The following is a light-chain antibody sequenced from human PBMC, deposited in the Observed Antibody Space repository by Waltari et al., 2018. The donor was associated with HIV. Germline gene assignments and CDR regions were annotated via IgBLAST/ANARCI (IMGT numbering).Light chain of an antibody. V-gene: IGKV1-39*01. CDR3: QQAYSGPFV. Sequence: IQMTQSPSSLAASVGDRVTTTFRASQNIKLYLNWYQQKPGKAPRLLIYTASSLQSGVPSRFIGRASGTNFTLTISSLHPEDYAAYYCQQAYSGPFVFGPGTKVEVK. J-gene: IGKJ1*01. CDR1: QNIKLY. CDR2: TAS.